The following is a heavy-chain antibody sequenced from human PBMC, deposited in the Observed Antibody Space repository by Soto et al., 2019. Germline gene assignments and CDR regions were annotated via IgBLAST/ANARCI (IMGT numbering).Heavy chain of an antibody. J-gene: IGHJ6*02. V-gene: IGHV3-33*01. CDR2: IWYDGSNK. CDR3: ARDPPPQYQLPPHYYYYYYGMDV. Sequence: GGSLRLSCAASGFTFSSYGMHWVRQAPGKGLEWVAVIWYDGSNKYYADSVKGRFTISRDNSKNTLYLQMNSLRAEDTAVYYCARDPPPQYQLPPHYYYYYYGMDVWGQGTTVTVSS. CDR1: GFTFSSYG. D-gene: IGHD2-2*01.